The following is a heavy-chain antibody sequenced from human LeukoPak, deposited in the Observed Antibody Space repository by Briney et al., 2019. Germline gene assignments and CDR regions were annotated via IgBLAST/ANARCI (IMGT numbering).Heavy chain of an antibody. V-gene: IGHV3-9*01. J-gene: IGHJ5*02. D-gene: IGHD2-21*02. Sequence: GGSLRLSCAASGFTFDDYAMHWVRQAPGKGLEWVSGISWNSGSIGYADSVKGRFTISRDNAKNSLYLQMNSLRAEDTALYYCAVDVVVTATLGILPWGQGTLVTVSS. CDR2: ISWNSGSI. CDR1: GFTFDDYA. CDR3: AVDVVVTATLGILP.